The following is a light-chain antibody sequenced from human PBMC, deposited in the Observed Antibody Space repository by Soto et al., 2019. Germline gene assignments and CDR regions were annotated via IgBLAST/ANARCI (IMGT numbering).Light chain of an antibody. CDR1: QGIGSW. V-gene: IGKV1-12*01. CDR2: PAS. Sequence: DIQMTQSPSFVSASIGDRVTITCRASQGIGSWLAWYQQVPGRAPRLLIFPASPFQSGVSSRFRGSGSGTDFTLTITSLQPEDFATYFCLQANNFPVTFSEGTKVEMK. J-gene: IGKJ4*01. CDR3: LQANNFPVT.